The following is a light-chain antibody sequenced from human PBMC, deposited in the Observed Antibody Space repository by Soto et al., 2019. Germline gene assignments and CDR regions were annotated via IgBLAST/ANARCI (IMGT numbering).Light chain of an antibody. CDR2: DAS. CDR3: QQRTDWHPWT. Sequence: EILWSRSPATLSLSPEERATLSCIASESVSVYLASYQQQPPQPPSLLIYDASNRATGIPANFSGSGSATDFTLPISSLQPADFAAYYCQQRTDWHPWTFGQGTKVDI. CDR1: ESVSVY. V-gene: IGKV3-11*01. J-gene: IGKJ1*01.